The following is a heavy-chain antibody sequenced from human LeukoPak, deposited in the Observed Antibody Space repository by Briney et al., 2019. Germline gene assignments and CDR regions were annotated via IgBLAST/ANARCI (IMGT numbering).Heavy chain of an antibody. CDR2: IDYIGIT. CDR1: GGSISSGGYY. V-gene: IGHV4-31*03. J-gene: IGHJ4*02. CDR3: ARDPVRYYGSGSYYHGTFDY. D-gene: IGHD3-10*01. Sequence: SETLSLTCTVSGGSISSGGYYWSWIRQHPGKGLEWIGYIDYIGITYYNPSLNSRVTISVDTSKNQFSLNLSSVTAADTAVYYCARDPVRYYGSGSYYHGTFDYWGQGTLVTVSS.